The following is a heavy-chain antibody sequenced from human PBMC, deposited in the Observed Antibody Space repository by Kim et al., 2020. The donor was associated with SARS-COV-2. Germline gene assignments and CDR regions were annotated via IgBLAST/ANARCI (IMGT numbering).Heavy chain of an antibody. D-gene: IGHD3-10*01. CDR2: IWYAGSNK. CDR3: ASDERLVNYYGSGSSFLY. CDR1: GFTFSSYG. Sequence: GGSLRLSCAASGFTFSSYGMHWVRQASGKGLEWVAVIWYAGSNKYYADSVKGRFTISRDNSKNTLYLQMKSLRAEDTAVYYCASDERLVNYYGSGSSFLYWGQGTLVTVSS. V-gene: IGHV3-33*01. J-gene: IGHJ4*02.